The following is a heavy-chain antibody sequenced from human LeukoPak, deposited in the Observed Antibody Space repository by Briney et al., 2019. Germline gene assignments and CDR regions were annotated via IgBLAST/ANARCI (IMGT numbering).Heavy chain of an antibody. J-gene: IGHJ4*02. CDR2: INHSGST. V-gene: IGHV4-34*01. D-gene: IGHD2-21*02. Sequence: SETLSLTCAVYGGSFSGYYWSWIRQPPGKGLEWIGEINHSGSTNYNPSLKSRVTISVDTSKNQFSLKLSSVTAADTAVYYCARGRGGQYCGGDCSYFDYGGQGTLVTVSS. CDR1: GGSFSGYY. CDR3: ARGRGGQYCGGDCSYFDY.